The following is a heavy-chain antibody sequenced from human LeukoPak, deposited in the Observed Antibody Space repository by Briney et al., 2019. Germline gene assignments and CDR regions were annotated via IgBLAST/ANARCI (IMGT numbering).Heavy chain of an antibody. CDR2: IDTNTGNP. Sequence: ASVKVSCKASGYTFISYAMNWVRQAPGQGLEWMGWIDTNTGNPTYAQGFTGRFVFSLDTSVTTVYLQISSVKAEDTAVYFCAREDFWSGYSVGYWGQGTLVTVSS. CDR3: AREDFWSGYSVGY. D-gene: IGHD3-3*01. V-gene: IGHV7-4-1*02. CDR1: GYTFISYA. J-gene: IGHJ4*02.